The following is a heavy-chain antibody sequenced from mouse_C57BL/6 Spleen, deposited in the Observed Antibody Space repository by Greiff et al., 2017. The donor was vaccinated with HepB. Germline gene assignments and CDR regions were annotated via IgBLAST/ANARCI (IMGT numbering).Heavy chain of an antibody. V-gene: IGHV1-82*01. CDR1: GYAFSSSW. Sequence: QVQLQQSGPELVKPGASVKISCKASGYAFSSSWMNWVKQRPGKGLEWIGRIYPGDGDTNYNGKFKGKATLTADKSSSTAYMQLSSLTSEDSAVYFCASGRWSLDYWGQGTTLTVSS. CDR3: ASGRWSLDY. J-gene: IGHJ2*01. CDR2: IYPGDGDT. D-gene: IGHD2-3*01.